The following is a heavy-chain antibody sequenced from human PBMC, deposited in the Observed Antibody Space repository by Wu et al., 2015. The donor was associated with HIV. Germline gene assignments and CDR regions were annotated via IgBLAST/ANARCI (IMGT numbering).Heavy chain of an antibody. J-gene: IGHJ4*02. Sequence: QVQLVQSGAEVKKPGASVKISCKASGYAFIRYGISWVRQAPGQGLEWLGWISAYNENKKFAQKFQGRVTLTTDTSTSTGYMELRSLRSDDTAVYYCARVGCSPTSCWYYFDYWAGNRVAVSS. V-gene: IGHV1-18*04. D-gene: IGHD2-2*01. CDR3: ARVGCSPTSCWYYFDY. CDR2: ISAYNENK. CDR1: GYAFIRYG.